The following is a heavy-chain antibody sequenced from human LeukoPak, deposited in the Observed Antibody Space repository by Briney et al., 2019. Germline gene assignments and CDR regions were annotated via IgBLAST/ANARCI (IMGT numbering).Heavy chain of an antibody. CDR1: GFTFSSYE. D-gene: IGHD2-15*01. CDR3: ARDCSGGSCYSYYYYGMDV. CDR2: ISSSGSTI. V-gene: IGHV3-48*03. J-gene: IGHJ6*04. Sequence: QSGGSLRLSCAASGFTFSSYEMNWVRQAPGKGLEWASYISSSGSTIYYADSVKGRFTISRDNAKNSLYLQMNSLRAEDTAVYYCARDCSGGSCYSYYYYGMDVWGKGTTVTVSS.